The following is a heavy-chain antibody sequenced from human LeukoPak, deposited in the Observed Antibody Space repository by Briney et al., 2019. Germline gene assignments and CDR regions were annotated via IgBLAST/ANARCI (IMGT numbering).Heavy chain of an antibody. Sequence: SETLSLTCTVSGGSISSSSYYWGWIRQPPGKGLEWIGSIYYSGSTYYNPSLKSRVTISVDTSKNQFSLKLSSVTAADTAVYYCARGVGPFDYWGQGTLVTVSS. CDR2: IYYSGST. CDR1: GGSISSSSYY. D-gene: IGHD1-26*01. V-gene: IGHV4-39*07. J-gene: IGHJ4*02. CDR3: ARGVGPFDY.